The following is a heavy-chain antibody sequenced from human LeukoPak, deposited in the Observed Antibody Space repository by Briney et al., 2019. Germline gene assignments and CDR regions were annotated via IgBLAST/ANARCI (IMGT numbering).Heavy chain of an antibody. CDR1: GFSLSSYD. CDR3: ARADCSSSTCYLRSSWFDP. J-gene: IGHJ5*02. Sequence: GGSLRLSCAASGFSLSSYDMNWVRQAPWKGLEWVSSISTSSTFIYYTYSVKGRFTISRDNAKNSLYLQMNSLSAEDTAVYYCARADCSSSTCYLRSSWFDPWGQGTLVTVSS. CDR2: ISTSSTFI. V-gene: IGHV3-21*01. D-gene: IGHD2/OR15-2a*01.